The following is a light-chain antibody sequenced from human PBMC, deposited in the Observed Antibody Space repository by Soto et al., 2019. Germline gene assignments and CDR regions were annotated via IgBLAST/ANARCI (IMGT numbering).Light chain of an antibody. CDR3: SSYTISSTLV. CDR2: DVN. V-gene: IGLV2-14*01. J-gene: IGLJ1*01. CDR1: SSDVGAYNY. Sequence: QSVLTQPASVSGSPGQSITISWTGTSSDVGAYNYVSWYQQHPGKVPKLMIYDVNDRPSGVSNRFSGSKSGNTASLTISGLQAEDEADYFCSSYTISSTLVFGTGTKLTVL.